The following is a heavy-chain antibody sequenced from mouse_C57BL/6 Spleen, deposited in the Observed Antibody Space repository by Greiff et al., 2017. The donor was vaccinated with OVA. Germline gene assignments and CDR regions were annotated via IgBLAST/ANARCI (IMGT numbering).Heavy chain of an antibody. Sequence: EVQVVESGGGLVQPKGSLKLSCAASGFTFNTYAMHWVRQAPGKGLEWVARIRSKSSNYATYYADSVKDRFTISRDDSQSTLYLQMNNLKTEDTAMYDCVRDLTTDWYFDVWGTGTTVTVSS. CDR2: IRSKSSNYAT. CDR1: GFTFNTYA. D-gene: IGHD1-1*01. J-gene: IGHJ1*03. CDR3: VRDLTTDWYFDV. V-gene: IGHV10-3*01.